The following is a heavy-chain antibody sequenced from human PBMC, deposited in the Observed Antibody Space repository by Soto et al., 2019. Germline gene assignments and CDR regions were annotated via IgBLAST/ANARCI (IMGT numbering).Heavy chain of an antibody. CDR1: GGSISSGDYY. V-gene: IGHV4-30-4*01. CDR3: AREGGGGYFFYGMDV. CDR2: IYYTGST. J-gene: IGHJ6*02. D-gene: IGHD2-15*01. Sequence: QVQLQESGPGLVKPSQTLSLTCTVSGGSISSGDYYWSWIRQPPGKGLEWIGYIYYTGSTNYNPSLKSRLIISVATSNNQFSLKLKSVTAADTAVYYCAREGGGGYFFYGMDVWGQGTTVTVSS.